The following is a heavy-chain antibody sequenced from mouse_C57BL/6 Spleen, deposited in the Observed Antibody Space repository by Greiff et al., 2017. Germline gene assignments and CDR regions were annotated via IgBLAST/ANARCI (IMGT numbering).Heavy chain of an antibody. Sequence: VQLQQSGAELVRPGTSVKVSCKASGYAFTNYLLEWVKQRPGQGLEWIGVINPGSGGTNYNEKFKGKATLTADKSSSTAYMQLSSLTSEDSAVYFCARAPPIYYGNYEDAMDYWGQGTSVTVSS. CDR3: ARAPPIYYGNYEDAMDY. CDR2: INPGSGGT. CDR1: GYAFTNYL. J-gene: IGHJ4*01. V-gene: IGHV1-54*01. D-gene: IGHD2-1*01.